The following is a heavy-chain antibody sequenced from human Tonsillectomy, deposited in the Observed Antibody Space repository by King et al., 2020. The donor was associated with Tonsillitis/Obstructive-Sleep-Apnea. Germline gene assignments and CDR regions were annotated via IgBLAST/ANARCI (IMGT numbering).Heavy chain of an antibody. Sequence: VQLVESGGGVVQPGRSLRLSCAASGFTFSSYAMHWVRQAPGKGLEWVAVISYDGTNKCYADSVKGRFTISRDNSKNTLYLQMNSLRAEDTAVYYCAKTGRGGNYNYYYGMDVWGQGPTVTVSS. CDR1: GFTFSSYA. CDR3: AKTGRGGNYNYYYGMDV. J-gene: IGHJ6*02. CDR2: ISYDGTNK. D-gene: IGHD1-14*01. V-gene: IGHV3-30*04.